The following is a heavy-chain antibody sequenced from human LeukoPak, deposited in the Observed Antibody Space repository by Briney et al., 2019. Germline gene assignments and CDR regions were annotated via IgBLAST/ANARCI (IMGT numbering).Heavy chain of an antibody. D-gene: IGHD6-19*01. CDR1: GFTFDDYA. CDR2: ISWNSGSI. CDR3: ARALFRLSGWYSAFDI. V-gene: IGHV3-9*01. J-gene: IGHJ3*02. Sequence: GRSLRLSCAASGFTFDDYAMHWVWQAPGKGLEWVSGISWNSGSIGYADSVKGRFTISRDNAKNTLYLQMNSLRAEDTAVYYCARALFRLSGWYSAFDIWGQGTMVTVSS.